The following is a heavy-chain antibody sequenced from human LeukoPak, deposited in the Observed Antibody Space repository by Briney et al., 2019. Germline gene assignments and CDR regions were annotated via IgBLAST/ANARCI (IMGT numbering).Heavy chain of an antibody. CDR2: INPNSSGT. CDR1: GYTFTGYY. Sequence: ASVKVSCKASGYTFTGYYMHWVRQAPGQGLEWMGWINPNSSGTNYAQKFQGRVTMTRDTSISTAYMELSRLRSDDTAVYYCAKASGFLLYYFDYWGQGTLVTVSS. CDR3: AKASGFLLYYFDY. D-gene: IGHD5-12*01. V-gene: IGHV1-2*02. J-gene: IGHJ4*02.